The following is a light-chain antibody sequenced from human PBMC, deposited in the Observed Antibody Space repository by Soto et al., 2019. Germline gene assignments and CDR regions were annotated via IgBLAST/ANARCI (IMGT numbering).Light chain of an antibody. CDR3: QQYRNWPPFT. Sequence: EIVLTQSPATLSVSPGERATLSCRASQTIASDLAWYQQRPGQPPRLLIYGASTRSTGVPARFSGSGSGTEFTLTISSMQSEDFAVSYCQQYRNWPPFTFGPGTKVDIK. V-gene: IGKV3-15*01. CDR2: GAS. J-gene: IGKJ3*01. CDR1: QTIASD.